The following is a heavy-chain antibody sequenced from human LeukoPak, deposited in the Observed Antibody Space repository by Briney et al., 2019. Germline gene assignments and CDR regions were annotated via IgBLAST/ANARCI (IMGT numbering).Heavy chain of an antibody. CDR1: GYTFTSYG. CDR2: ISAYNGNT. D-gene: IGHD2-2*01. Sequence: ASVKVSCKASGYTFTSYGISWVRQAPGQGLEWMGWISAYNGNTNYAQKLQGRVTTTTDTSTSTAYMELRSLRSDDTAVYYCARAEDIVVVPAAADYWGQGTLVTVSS. J-gene: IGHJ4*02. V-gene: IGHV1-18*01. CDR3: ARAEDIVVVPAAADY.